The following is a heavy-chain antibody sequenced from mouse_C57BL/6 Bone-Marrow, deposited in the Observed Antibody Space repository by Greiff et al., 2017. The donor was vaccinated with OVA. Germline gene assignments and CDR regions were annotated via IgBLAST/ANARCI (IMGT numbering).Heavy chain of an antibody. V-gene: IGHV1-26*01. D-gene: IGHD2-2*01. CDR3: ARWLQGFDY. CDR1: GYTFTDYY. CDR2: INPNNGGT. Sequence: VQLQQSGPELVKPGASVKISCKASGYTFTDYYMNWVKQSHGKSLEWIGDINPNNGGTSYNQKFKGKATLTVDKSSSTAYMERRSLTSEDSAVYYCARWLQGFDYWGQGTTLTVSS. J-gene: IGHJ2*01.